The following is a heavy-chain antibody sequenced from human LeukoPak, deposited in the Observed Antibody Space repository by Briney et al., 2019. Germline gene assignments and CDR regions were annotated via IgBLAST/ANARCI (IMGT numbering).Heavy chain of an antibody. CDR3: ARLRFTDYYYYGMDV. D-gene: IGHD3-10*01. J-gene: IGHJ6*02. CDR1: GGSITSYY. Sequence: SETLSLTCTLSGGSITSYYWGWIRQPPRKGLECVGYIYYSGSTNYNPSLTSRVTISVDTSKNQFSLKLSSVTAADTAVYYCARLRFTDYYYYGMDVWGQGTTVTVSS. CDR2: IYYSGST. V-gene: IGHV4-59*08.